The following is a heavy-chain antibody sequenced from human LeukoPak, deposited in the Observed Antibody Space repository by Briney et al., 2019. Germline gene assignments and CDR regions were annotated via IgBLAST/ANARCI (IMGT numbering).Heavy chain of an antibody. D-gene: IGHD2-2*01. V-gene: IGHV3-9*01. Sequence: GRSLRLSCAASGFTLHDSVMHWVRQAPGKGLEWVSSISCNSGIISYADSVRGRLTSSRDNSKNTLYLQMNSLRAEDTTVYYCAKASGQAGYCSSTSCHYTFDYWGQGTLVTVSS. CDR1: GFTLHDSV. CDR2: ISCNSGII. CDR3: AKASGQAGYCSSTSCHYTFDY. J-gene: IGHJ4*02.